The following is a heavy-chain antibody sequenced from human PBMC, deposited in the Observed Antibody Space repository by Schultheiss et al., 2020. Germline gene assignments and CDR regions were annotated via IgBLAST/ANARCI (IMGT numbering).Heavy chain of an antibody. CDR3: ARRRITIFGVVISYFDY. D-gene: IGHD3-3*01. J-gene: IGHJ4*02. V-gene: IGHV4-34*01. Sequence: SQTLSLTCAVYGGSFSGYYWSWIRQPPGKGLEWIGSIYHSGSTYYNPSLKSRVTISVDTSKNQFSLKLSSVTAADTAVYYCARRRITIFGVVISYFDYWGQGTLVTVSS. CDR2: IYHSGST. CDR1: GGSFSGYY.